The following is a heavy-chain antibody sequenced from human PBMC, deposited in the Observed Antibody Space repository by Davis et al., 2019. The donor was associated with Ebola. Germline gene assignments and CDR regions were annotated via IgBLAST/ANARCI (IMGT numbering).Heavy chain of an antibody. CDR3: ARGGIGYCSSTSCTYYYYGMDV. V-gene: IGHV1-18*04. J-gene: IGHJ6*02. D-gene: IGHD2-2*01. CDR1: GYTFTGFY. CDR2: ISAYNGNT. Sequence: ASVKVSCKASGYTFTGFYIHWARQAPGQGLEWMGWISAYNGNTNYAQKLQGRVTMTTDTSTSTAYMELRSLRSDDTAVYYCARGGIGYCSSTSCTYYYYGMDVWGQGTTVTVSS.